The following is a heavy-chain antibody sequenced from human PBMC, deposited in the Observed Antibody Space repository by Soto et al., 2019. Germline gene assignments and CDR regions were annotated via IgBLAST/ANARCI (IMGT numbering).Heavy chain of an antibody. D-gene: IGHD3-16*01. CDR1: GFTFSSYE. Sequence: PGGSLRLSCAASGFTFSSYEMNWVRQAPGMGLEWVSYISSSGSTIYYADSVKGRFTISRDNAKNSPYLQMNSLRAEDTAVYYCARDRIDRNGGTFYVPFDYWGQGTLVTVSS. CDR2: ISSSGSTI. CDR3: ARDRIDRNGGTFYVPFDY. V-gene: IGHV3-48*03. J-gene: IGHJ4*02.